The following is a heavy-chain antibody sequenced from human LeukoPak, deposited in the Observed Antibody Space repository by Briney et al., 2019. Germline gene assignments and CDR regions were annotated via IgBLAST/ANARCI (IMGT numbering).Heavy chain of an antibody. CDR2: TFYRSKWNN. CDR3: ANLRTGTSDVFDI. J-gene: IGHJ3*02. CDR1: GDTVSSKRAA. Sequence: SQTLSLTCAISGDTVSSKRAAWNWIMQSPLRGLECLGRTFYRSKWNNDYAVSVKCRITIKPDTPKNHYSLRLNSVTPEDTAVYYCANLRTGTSDVFDIWGQGTMVTVSS. D-gene: IGHD2-8*02. V-gene: IGHV6-1*01.